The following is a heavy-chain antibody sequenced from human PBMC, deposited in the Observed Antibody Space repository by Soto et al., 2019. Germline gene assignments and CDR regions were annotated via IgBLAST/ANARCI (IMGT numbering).Heavy chain of an antibody. Sequence: QVQLVESGGGVVQPGRSLRLSCAASGFTFSSYGMHWVRQAPGKGLEWVAVISYDGSNKYYADSVKGRFTISRDNSKNMLYLQMNSLRAEDTAVYYCAKAAVIAAAYYYGMDVWGQGTTVTVSS. J-gene: IGHJ6*02. CDR3: AKAAVIAAAYYYGMDV. V-gene: IGHV3-30*18. CDR1: GFTFSSYG. CDR2: ISYDGSNK. D-gene: IGHD6-13*01.